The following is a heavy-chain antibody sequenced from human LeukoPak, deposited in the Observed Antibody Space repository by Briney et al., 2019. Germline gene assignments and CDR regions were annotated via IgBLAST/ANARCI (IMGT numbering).Heavy chain of an antibody. CDR1: GYSFVGYW. D-gene: IGHD3-22*01. CDR3: ARLRDYDSAGYSIDY. Sequence: GESLKISCKGSGYSFVGYWVGWVRQMHGKGLEFMGIIYRGASEERYSPFFRGLVTISVDKSISTAYLDWSSRTASYIAMYYCARLRDYDSAGYSIDYWGQGTLVTVSS. V-gene: IGHV5-51*01. CDR2: IYRGASEE. J-gene: IGHJ4*02.